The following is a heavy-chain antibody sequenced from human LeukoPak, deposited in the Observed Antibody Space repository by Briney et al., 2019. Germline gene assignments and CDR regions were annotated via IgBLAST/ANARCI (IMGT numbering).Heavy chain of an antibody. D-gene: IGHD3-3*01. J-gene: IGHJ6*02. Sequence: ASVKVSCKASGYTFTSYGISWVRQAPGQGLEWMGWISAYNGNTNYAQKLQGRVTMTTDTSTSTAYMELRSLRSDDTAVYYCARDYDFWSGYYTGDPGRGMDVWGQGTTVTVSS. CDR2: ISAYNGNT. CDR3: ARDYDFWSGYYTGDPGRGMDV. CDR1: GYTFTSYG. V-gene: IGHV1-18*04.